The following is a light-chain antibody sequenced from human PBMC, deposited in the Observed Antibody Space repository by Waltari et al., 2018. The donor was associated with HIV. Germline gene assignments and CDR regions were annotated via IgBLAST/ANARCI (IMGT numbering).Light chain of an antibody. CDR1: SSNIGANYA. CDR3: LSYDSRLSGSV. V-gene: IGLV1-40*01. J-gene: IGLJ1*01. CDR2: DNN. Sequence: QSVLTQPPSVSGAPGQRVTISCSGSSSNIGANYAVHWYQHLPGTAPKLLIFDNNNLPSGVAYRCSGSKSGSSASLFITGRQADGAAHYYCLSYDSRLSGSVFGPGTRVTVL.